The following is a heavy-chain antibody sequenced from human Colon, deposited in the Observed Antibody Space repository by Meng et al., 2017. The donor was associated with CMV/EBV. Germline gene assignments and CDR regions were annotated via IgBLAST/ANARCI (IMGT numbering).Heavy chain of an antibody. J-gene: IGHJ6*02. CDR2: ISSSSSYI. Sequence: ESLKISCAASGFTFSSYSMNWVRQTPGKGLAWVSSISSSSSYIYYTDSVKGRFTISRDNAKNSLYLQMNSLRAEDTAVYYCARDGGGRVARRYGMDVWGQGTTVTVSS. CDR1: GFTFSSYS. D-gene: IGHD3-16*01. V-gene: IGHV3-21*01. CDR3: ARDGGGRVARRYGMDV.